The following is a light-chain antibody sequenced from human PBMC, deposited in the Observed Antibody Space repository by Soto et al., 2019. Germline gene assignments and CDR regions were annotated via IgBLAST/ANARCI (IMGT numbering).Light chain of an antibody. CDR3: QQNYGTPLT. V-gene: IGKV1-39*01. J-gene: IGKJ4*01. Sequence: DIQMTQSPSSLSASVGDRATITCRASQNIKTYLSWYQQKAGKAPKLLIFNAISLESGVPSRLSGSGSGTDFKLTISNLQPEDFATYYCQQNYGTPLTFGGGTKVEIK. CDR2: NAI. CDR1: QNIKTY.